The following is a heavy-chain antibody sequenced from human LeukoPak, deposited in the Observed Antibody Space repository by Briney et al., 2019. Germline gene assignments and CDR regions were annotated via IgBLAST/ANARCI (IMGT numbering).Heavy chain of an antibody. CDR3: SRVLAGSYSIDY. CDR1: RYTFTGYN. V-gene: IGHV1-2*02. CDR2: INPNSGGT. Sequence: ASVKVSCKASRYTFTGYNMHWVRQAPGQRLEWVGWINPNSGGTNFAQKFQGRVTMTRDTSISTAYMELSRLRSDDTAVYYCSRVLAGSYSIDYWGQGTLVTVSS. J-gene: IGHJ4*02. D-gene: IGHD1-26*01.